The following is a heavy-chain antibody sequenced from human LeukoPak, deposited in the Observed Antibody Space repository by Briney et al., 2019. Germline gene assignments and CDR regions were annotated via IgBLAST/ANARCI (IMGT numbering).Heavy chain of an antibody. Sequence: GASVKVSCKASGGTFSNYAINWVRQAPGQGLEWMGGIIPIFGTANYAQKFQGRVTITADESTSTAYMELSSLRSEDTAVYYCASHCSSTSCVDYWGQGTLVTVSS. CDR2: IIPIFGTA. J-gene: IGHJ4*02. CDR1: GGTFSNYA. CDR3: ASHCSSTSCVDY. D-gene: IGHD2-2*01. V-gene: IGHV1-69*13.